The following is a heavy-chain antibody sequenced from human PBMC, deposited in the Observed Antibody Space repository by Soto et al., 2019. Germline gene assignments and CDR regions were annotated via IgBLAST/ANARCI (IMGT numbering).Heavy chain of an antibody. Sequence: EVQLVESGGGLAQPGRSLRLSCVASGFIFEDYDMHWVRQVPGKGLEWVSSISSNSGAIKYADSVKGRFTLSRDNAKNSMYLEMNSLIVEDTAFYFCVKGTFSSSKVIFDYWREGTLVTVSS. D-gene: IGHD6-6*01. V-gene: IGHV3-9*01. CDR3: VKGTFSSSKVIFDY. CDR2: ISSNSGAI. J-gene: IGHJ4*02. CDR1: GFIFEDYD.